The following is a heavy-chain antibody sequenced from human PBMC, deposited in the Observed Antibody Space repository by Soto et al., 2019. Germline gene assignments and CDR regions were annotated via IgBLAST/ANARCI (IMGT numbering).Heavy chain of an antibody. Sequence: ASVKVSCKGSGYTFGRDGMHWVRQAPGQGLEWLAWINAINGDTKYSQRFQGRLTVRRDTSANTAYLQLSSLRFEDTAVYYCARSGGYFFPFDYWGQGTLVTVSS. CDR1: GYTFGRDG. J-gene: IGHJ4*02. CDR2: INAINGDT. V-gene: IGHV1-3*01. CDR3: ARSGGYFFPFDY. D-gene: IGHD3-22*01.